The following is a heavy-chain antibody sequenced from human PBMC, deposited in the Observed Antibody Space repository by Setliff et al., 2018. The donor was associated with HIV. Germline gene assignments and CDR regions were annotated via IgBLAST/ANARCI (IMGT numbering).Heavy chain of an antibody. CDR1: GGSIIDIRYF. CDR3: ARVYYCDSSGYYQRGDVFDI. CDR2: VYYSGIT. D-gene: IGHD3-22*01. V-gene: IGHV4-39*07. J-gene: IGHJ3*02. Sequence: SETLSLTCTVSGGSIIDIRYFWGWIRQPPGKGLEWIGSVYYSGITYYSSSLKSRVTVSVDTSRIQFYLKLTSVTAADTAIYDCARVYYCDSSGYYQRGDVFDIWGQGTMVTVSS.